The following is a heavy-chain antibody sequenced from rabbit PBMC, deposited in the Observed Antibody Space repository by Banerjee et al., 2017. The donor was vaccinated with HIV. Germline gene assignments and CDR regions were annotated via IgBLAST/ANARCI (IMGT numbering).Heavy chain of an antibody. CDR1: GIDFSSYYY. J-gene: IGHJ4*01. D-gene: IGHD4-1*01. CDR3: ARCGSGWGYFNL. CDR2: IYAGDGNT. Sequence: QQQLEESGGGLVKPGGTLTLTCKASGIDFSSYYYMCWVRQAPGKGLEWIGCIYAGDGNTYYASWAKGRFTISKTSSTVTLQMTSLTAADTATYFCARCGSGWGYFNLWGQGTLVTVS. V-gene: IGHV1S43*01.